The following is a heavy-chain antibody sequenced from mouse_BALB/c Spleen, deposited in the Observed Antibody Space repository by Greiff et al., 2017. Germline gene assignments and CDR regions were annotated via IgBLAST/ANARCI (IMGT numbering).Heavy chain of an antibody. J-gene: IGHJ2*01. Sequence: EVKLMESGPGLVKPSQSLSLTCTVTGYSITSDYAWNWIRQFPGNKLEWMGYISYSGSTSYNPSLKSRISITRDTSKNQFFLQLNSVTTEDTATYYCARYVGRFDYWGQGTTLTVSS. CDR1: GYSITSDYA. CDR3: ARYVGRFDY. V-gene: IGHV3-2*02. D-gene: IGHD4-1*01. CDR2: ISYSGST.